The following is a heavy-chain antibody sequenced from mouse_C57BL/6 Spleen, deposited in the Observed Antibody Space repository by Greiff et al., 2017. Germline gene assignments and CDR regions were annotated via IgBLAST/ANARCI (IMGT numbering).Heavy chain of an antibody. CDR3: AREYYGSSLYYAMDY. D-gene: IGHD1-1*01. CDR1: GFTFSSYA. V-gene: IGHV5-4*01. CDR2: ISDGGSYT. J-gene: IGHJ4*01. Sequence: EVQRVESGGGLVKPGGSLKLSCAASGFTFSSYAMSWVRQTPEKRLEWVATISDGGSYTYYPDNVKGRFTISRDNAKNNLYLQMSHLKSEDTAMYYCAREYYGSSLYYAMDYWGQGTSVTVSS.